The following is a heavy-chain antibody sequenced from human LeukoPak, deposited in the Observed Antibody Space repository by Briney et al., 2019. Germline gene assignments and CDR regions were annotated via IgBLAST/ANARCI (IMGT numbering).Heavy chain of an antibody. D-gene: IGHD3-3*01. Sequence: SETLSLTCTVSGGSISSYYWSWIRQPPGKGLEWIGYIYNSGSTNYNPSLKSRVTISLDTSKNHFSLKLSSVTAADTAVYFCARPFGNWFDPWGQGTLVTVSS. J-gene: IGHJ5*02. CDR2: IYNSGST. CDR1: GGSISSYY. CDR3: ARPFGNWFDP. V-gene: IGHV4-59*01.